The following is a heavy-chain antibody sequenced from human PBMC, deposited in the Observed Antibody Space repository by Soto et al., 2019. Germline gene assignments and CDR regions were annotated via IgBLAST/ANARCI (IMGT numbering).Heavy chain of an antibody. J-gene: IGHJ5*02. V-gene: IGHV1-3*01. CDR2: INAGNGNT. CDR1: GYTFTSYA. Sequence: QVQLVQSGAEVKKPGASVKVSCKASGYTFTSYAMHWVRQAPGQRLEWMGWINAGNGNTKYSQKFQGRVTITRDTSASTAYMELSSLRSEDTAVYYCAGDAVVTAHQNNWFDPWGQGTLVTVSS. D-gene: IGHD2-15*01. CDR3: AGDAVVTAHQNNWFDP.